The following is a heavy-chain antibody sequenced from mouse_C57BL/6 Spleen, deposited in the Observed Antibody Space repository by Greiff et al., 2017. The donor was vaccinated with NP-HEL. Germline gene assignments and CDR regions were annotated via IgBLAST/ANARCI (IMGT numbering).Heavy chain of an antibody. CDR1: GYTFTSYW. CDR3: ARGGRDYFDY. V-gene: IGHV1-69*01. D-gene: IGHD1-1*01. CDR2: IDPSDSNT. J-gene: IGHJ2*01. Sequence: QVQLQQPGAELVMPGASVKLSCKASGYTFTSYWMHWVKQRPGQGLEWIGEIDPSDSNTNYKQKFKGKSTLTVDKSTSTAYMQLSSLTSEDSAVYYCARGGRDYFDYWGQGTTLTVSS.